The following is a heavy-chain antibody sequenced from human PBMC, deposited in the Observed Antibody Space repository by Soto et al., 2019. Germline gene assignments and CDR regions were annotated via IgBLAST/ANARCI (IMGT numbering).Heavy chain of an antibody. V-gene: IGHV4-30-4*01. D-gene: IGHD3-3*01. J-gene: IGHJ5*02. Sequence: KSSETLSLTCTVSGGSISSGDYYWSWIRQPPGKGLEWIGYIYYSGSTYYNPSLKSRVTISVDTSKNQFSLKLSSVTAADTAVYYCARGTYYDFWSGYLRWNWFDPWGQGTLVTVSS. CDR3: ARGTYYDFWSGYLRWNWFDP. CDR2: IYYSGST. CDR1: GGSISSGDYY.